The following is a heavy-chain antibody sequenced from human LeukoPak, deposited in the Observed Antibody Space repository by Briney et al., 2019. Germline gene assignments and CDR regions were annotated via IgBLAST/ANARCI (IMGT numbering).Heavy chain of an antibody. Sequence: GGSLRPSCAASGFTVSSNYMSWVRQAPGKGLEWVSVIYSGGSTYYADSVKGRFTISRDNSKNTLYLQMNSLRAEDTAVYYCAGASSSNYYYGMDVWGQGTTVTVSS. J-gene: IGHJ6*02. CDR1: GFTVSSNY. CDR2: IYSGGST. CDR3: AGASSSNYYYGMDV. D-gene: IGHD6-6*01. V-gene: IGHV3-66*01.